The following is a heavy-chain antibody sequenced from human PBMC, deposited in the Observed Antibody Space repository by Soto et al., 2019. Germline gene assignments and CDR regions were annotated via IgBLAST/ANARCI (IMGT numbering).Heavy chain of an antibody. CDR2: INSDGSST. CDR1: GFTFSSYW. V-gene: IGHV3-74*01. J-gene: IGHJ6*02. CDR3: ARVTGRYYYGMDV. Sequence: GGSLRLSCAASGFTFSSYWMHWVRQAPGKGLVWVSRINSDGSSTSYTDSVKGRFTISRDNAKNTLYLQMNSLRAEDTAVYYCARVTGRYYYGMDVWGQGTTVTVSS.